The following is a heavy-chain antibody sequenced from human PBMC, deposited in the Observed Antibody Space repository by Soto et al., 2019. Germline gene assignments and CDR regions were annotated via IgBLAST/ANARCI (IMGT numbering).Heavy chain of an antibody. Sequence: GGSLRLSCAASGFTFEDFAMHWVRQAPGKGLEWVSGISWNSGSIGYADTVKCRFTISRDNAKNSLYLQISSLRSEDTASYFCTRGSYSDNGAYGYFEFWGQGTLVTVSS. V-gene: IGHV3-9*01. CDR1: GFTFEDFA. D-gene: IGHD4-17*01. CDR3: TRGSYSDNGAYGYFEF. J-gene: IGHJ4*02. CDR2: ISWNSGSI.